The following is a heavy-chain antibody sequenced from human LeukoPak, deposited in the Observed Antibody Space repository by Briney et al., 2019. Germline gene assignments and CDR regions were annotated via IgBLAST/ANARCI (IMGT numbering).Heavy chain of an antibody. D-gene: IGHD5-24*01. V-gene: IGHV1-69*05. Sequence: TVKVSCKASGGTFSSYAISWVRQAPGQGLEWMGGIIPIFGTANYAQKFQGRVTITTDESTSTAYMELSSLRSEDTAVYYCARANLGDGYRRPYYYYMDVWGEGTTVTVSS. J-gene: IGHJ6*03. CDR3: ARANLGDGYRRPYYYYMDV. CDR2: IIPIFGTA. CDR1: GGTFSSYA.